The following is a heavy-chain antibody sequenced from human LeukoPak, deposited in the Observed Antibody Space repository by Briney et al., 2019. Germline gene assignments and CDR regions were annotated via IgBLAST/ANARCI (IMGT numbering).Heavy chain of an antibody. Sequence: GGSLRLSCAASGFTFSSYAMHWVRQAPGKGLEWVANIRQDGGDNHYVDSVKGRFTISRDNARNSFSLQMNSLRAEDTAVYYCTKWSTSGSYYTEWGQGTLVIVSS. CDR2: IRQDGGDN. CDR1: GFTFSSYA. J-gene: IGHJ4*02. V-gene: IGHV3-7*01. D-gene: IGHD3-10*01. CDR3: TKWSTSGSYYTE.